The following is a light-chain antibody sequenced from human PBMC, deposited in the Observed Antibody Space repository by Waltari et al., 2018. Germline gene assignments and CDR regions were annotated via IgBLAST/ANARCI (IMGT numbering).Light chain of an antibody. V-gene: IGLV1-44*01. J-gene: IGLJ3*02. CDR2: TNN. Sequence: QTALTQPPSTSGTPGQRVTIACSGGSSNIGSKTVNWYQQLPGTAPKLLIYTNNQRPSGVPDRFSASKSGTSASLAISGLQSEDEAHYYCASWDDSLSVVLFGGGTKLTVL. CDR1: SSNIGSKT. CDR3: ASWDDSLSVVL.